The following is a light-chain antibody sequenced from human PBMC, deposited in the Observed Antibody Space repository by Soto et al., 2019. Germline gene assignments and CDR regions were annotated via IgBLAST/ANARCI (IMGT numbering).Light chain of an antibody. Sequence: EIVMTQSPPTLSVSPGERATLSCRASQSISSHLAWFQQKPGQAPRLLVYGASTRATGVPARFSGSGSGTEFTLTISSLQTEDFAVYYCQQYSYWPRAFGGGTKVEIK. J-gene: IGKJ4*01. CDR1: QSISSH. CDR2: GAS. V-gene: IGKV3-15*01. CDR3: QQYSYWPRA.